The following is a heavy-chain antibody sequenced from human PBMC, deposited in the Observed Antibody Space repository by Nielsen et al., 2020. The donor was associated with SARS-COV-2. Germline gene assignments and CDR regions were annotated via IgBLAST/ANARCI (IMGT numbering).Heavy chain of an antibody. CDR2: TRNKANSYTT. Sequence: GESLKISCAASGFTFSDHYMDWVRQAPGKGLEWVGRTRNKANSYTTEYAASVKGRFTISRDDSKNSLYLQMNSLKTEDTAVYYCARGSSGWYDYWGQGTLVTVSS. J-gene: IGHJ4*02. CDR1: GFTFSDHY. V-gene: IGHV3-72*01. CDR3: ARGSSGWYDY. D-gene: IGHD6-19*01.